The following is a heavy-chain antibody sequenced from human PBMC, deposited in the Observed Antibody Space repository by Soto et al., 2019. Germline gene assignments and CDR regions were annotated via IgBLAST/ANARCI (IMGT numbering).Heavy chain of an antibody. J-gene: IGHJ3*02. Sequence: ASVKVSCKASGYTFTSYAMHWVRQAPGQRLEWMGWINPNSGGTNYAQKFQGWVTMTRDTSISTAYMELSRLRSDDTAVYYCAREIWFGRNAFDIWGQGTMVTVSS. CDR2: INPNSGGT. D-gene: IGHD3-10*01. CDR3: AREIWFGRNAFDI. V-gene: IGHV1-2*04. CDR1: GYTFTSYA.